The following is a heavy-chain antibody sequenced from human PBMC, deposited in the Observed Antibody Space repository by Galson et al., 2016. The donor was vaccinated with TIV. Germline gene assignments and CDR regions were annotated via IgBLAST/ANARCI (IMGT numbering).Heavy chain of an antibody. Sequence: SVKVSCKASGGIFSNFVISWVRQAPGQGLEWMGSINPIFGTANYAQKFQGRVTITADTSTSTFYMDLRSLRSDDTAVYYCARDTPSLLAAATMDYWGQGTLVTVSS. J-gene: IGHJ4*02. CDR1: GGIFSNFV. CDR2: INPIFGTA. D-gene: IGHD6-25*01. V-gene: IGHV1-69*06. CDR3: ARDTPSLLAAATMDY.